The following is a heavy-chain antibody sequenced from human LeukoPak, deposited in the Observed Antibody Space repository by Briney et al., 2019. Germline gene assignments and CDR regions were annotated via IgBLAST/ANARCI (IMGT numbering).Heavy chain of an antibody. CDR2: INPTSGAT. V-gene: IGHV1-2*02. Sequence: VASVKVSCKASGYTFTGYYMHWVRQAPGQGLEWMGWINPTSGATNYAQKFQGRVTMTRDTSIGTAYMDLNSLRSDDTAVYFCARGVVAATFYYYMDVWGTGTTVTVSS. J-gene: IGHJ6*03. D-gene: IGHD2-15*01. CDR1: GYTFTGYY. CDR3: ARGVVAATFYYYMDV.